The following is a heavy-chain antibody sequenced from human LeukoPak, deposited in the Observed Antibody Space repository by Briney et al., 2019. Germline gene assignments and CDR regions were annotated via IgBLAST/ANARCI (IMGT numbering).Heavy chain of an antibody. V-gene: IGHV3-30-3*01. CDR3: ARADTYYYGSGSSWDY. D-gene: IGHD3-10*01. Sequence: GSLRLPCAASGFTFSSYAMHWVRQAPGKGLEWVAIISYDGSNKDYADSVKGRFIISRDNSKNTLYLQINSLTAEDTAVYYCARADTYYYGSGSSWDYWGQGTLVTVSS. CDR2: ISYDGSNK. J-gene: IGHJ4*02. CDR1: GFTFSSYA.